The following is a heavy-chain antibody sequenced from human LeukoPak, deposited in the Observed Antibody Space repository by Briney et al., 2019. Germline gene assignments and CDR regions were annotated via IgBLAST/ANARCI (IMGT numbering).Heavy chain of an antibody. CDR3: ARDAGGHSSSPLKDY. Sequence: GGSLRLSCAASGFTFSSYAMHWVRQAPGKGLEWVAVISYDGSNKYYADSVKGRFTISRDSSKNTLYLQMNSLRAEDTAVYYCARDAGGHSSSPLKDYWGQGTLVTVSS. CDR1: GFTFSSYA. CDR2: ISYDGSNK. D-gene: IGHD6-6*01. V-gene: IGHV3-30-3*01. J-gene: IGHJ4*02.